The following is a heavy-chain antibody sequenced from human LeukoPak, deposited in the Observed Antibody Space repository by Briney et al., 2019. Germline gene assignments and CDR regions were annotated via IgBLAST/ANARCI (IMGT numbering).Heavy chain of an antibody. Sequence: ASVKVSCKASGGTFSSYAISWVRQAPGQGLEWMGGIIPIFGTANYAQEFQGRVTITADESTSTAYMELSSLRSEDTAVYYCARDQRQAIRWGILLGYYGMDVWGKGTTVTVSS. V-gene: IGHV1-69*01. CDR2: IIPIFGTA. J-gene: IGHJ6*04. CDR1: GGTFSSYA. D-gene: IGHD4-23*01. CDR3: ARDQRQAIRWGILLGYYGMDV.